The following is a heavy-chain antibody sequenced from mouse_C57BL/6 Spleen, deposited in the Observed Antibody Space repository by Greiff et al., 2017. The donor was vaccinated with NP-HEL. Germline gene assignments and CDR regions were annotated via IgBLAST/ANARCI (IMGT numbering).Heavy chain of an antibody. J-gene: IGHJ4*01. CDR2: ISSGSSTI. Sequence: EVQLVESGGGLVKPGGSLKLSCEASGFTFSDYGMHWVRQAPEKGLEWVAYISSGSSTIYYADKVKGRFTISRDNANTTLFLQMTSLRSEDTAMYYCARPYSNYGAMDYWGQGTSVTVSS. D-gene: IGHD2-5*01. V-gene: IGHV5-17*01. CDR3: ARPYSNYGAMDY. CDR1: GFTFSDYG.